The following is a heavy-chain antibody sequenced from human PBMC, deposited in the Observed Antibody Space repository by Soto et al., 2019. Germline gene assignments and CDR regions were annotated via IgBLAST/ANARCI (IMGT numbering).Heavy chain of an antibody. CDR1: GFTFSSYG. J-gene: IGHJ6*02. D-gene: IGHD2-2*01. CDR3: AIPPDIVVVPAAISMDV. Sequence: GGSLRLSCAASGFTFSSYGMHWVRQAPGKGLEWVAVISYDGSNKYYADSVKGRFTISRDNSKNTLYLQMNSLRAEDTAVYYCAIPPDIVVVPAAISMDVWGQGNTVTVSS. V-gene: IGHV3-30*03. CDR2: ISYDGSNK.